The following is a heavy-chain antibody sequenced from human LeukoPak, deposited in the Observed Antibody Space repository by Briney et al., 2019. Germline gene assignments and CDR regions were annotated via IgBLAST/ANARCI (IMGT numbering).Heavy chain of an antibody. CDR1: VGSISSYY. J-gene: IGHJ4*02. CDR3: ARDGNWYYLDY. CDR2: IYSSESS. V-gene: IGHV4-4*07. D-gene: IGHD1-1*01. Sequence: SHTQSLTCTLSVGSISSYYWSWTRQPAGGGLVWIGRIYSSESSNYNPSRKSRVTMSVDTAKNQFSLKLSAVTAADTAVYYWARDGNWYYLDYWGEGTLVTVSS.